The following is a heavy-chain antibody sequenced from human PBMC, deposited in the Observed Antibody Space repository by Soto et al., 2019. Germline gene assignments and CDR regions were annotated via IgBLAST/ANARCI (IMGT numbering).Heavy chain of an antibody. CDR2: ISAYNGNT. CDR1: GYTFTIYG. J-gene: IGHJ6*02. Sequence: GASLKVSCKASGYTFTIYGISWVRQAPGQGLEWMGWISAYNGNTNYAQKLQGRVTMTTDTSTSTAYMELRSLRSDDTAVYYCARDLWGYGGVDCYPLDVWGQGTTVTVSS. V-gene: IGHV1-18*01. CDR3: ARDLWGYGGVDCYPLDV. D-gene: IGHD2-21*02.